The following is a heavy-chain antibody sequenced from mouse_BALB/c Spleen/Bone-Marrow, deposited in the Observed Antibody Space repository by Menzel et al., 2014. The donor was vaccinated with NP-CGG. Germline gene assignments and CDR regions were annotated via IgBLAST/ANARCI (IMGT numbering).Heavy chain of an antibody. V-gene: IGHV14-3*02. J-gene: IGHJ4*01. CDR2: IDPANGDS. CDR1: GFNIXDTY. Sequence: EVQLQQSGAELVKPGASVMLSCTASGFNIXDTYMYWVKQRPEQGLEWIGRIDPANGDSKYDPKFQGKATITADTSSNTAYLQLSSLTSEDTAVYYCAGSSPYYDMDYWGQGTSVTVSS. D-gene: IGHD6-1*01. CDR3: AGSSPYYDMDY.